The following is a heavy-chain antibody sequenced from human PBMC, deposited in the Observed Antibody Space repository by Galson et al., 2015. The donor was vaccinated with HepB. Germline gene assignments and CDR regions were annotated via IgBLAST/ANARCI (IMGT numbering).Heavy chain of an antibody. CDR3: ARAVAAGDYYYGMDV. V-gene: IGHV1-18*04. J-gene: IGHJ6*02. D-gene: IGHD6-13*01. CDR1: GHTFSSYG. CDR2: ISAHNGNT. Sequence: SVKVSCKAAGHTFSSYGITRVRQAPGQGLQWMGRISAHNGNTNYAQELQGRVTMTTDTSTSTAYMELRSLRSDDTAVYYCARAVAAGDYYYGMDVWGQGTTVTVSS.